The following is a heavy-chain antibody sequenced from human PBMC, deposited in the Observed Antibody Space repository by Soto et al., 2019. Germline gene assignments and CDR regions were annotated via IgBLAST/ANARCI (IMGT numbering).Heavy chain of an antibody. CDR2: IIPIFDTA. J-gene: IGHJ4*02. CDR3: ARGDTLVWEVIIPSYFDY. D-gene: IGHD3-10*01. Sequence: QVQLVQSGAEVKRPGSSVKVSCKASGGTFGNYALSWVRQAPGQGLEWMGGIIPIFDTATYAQKFQGRVTITADDSTSTAYMELSSLRSEDTAVYYCARGDTLVWEVIIPSYFDYWGQGTLVTVSS. V-gene: IGHV1-69*01. CDR1: GGTFGNYA.